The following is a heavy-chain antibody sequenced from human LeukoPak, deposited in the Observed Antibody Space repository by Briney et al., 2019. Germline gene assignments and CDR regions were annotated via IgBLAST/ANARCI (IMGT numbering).Heavy chain of an antibody. Sequence: SETLSLTCAVSGGSISSGGYSWSWIRQPPGKGLEWIGYIYHSGSTYYNPSLKSRVTISVDRSKNQFSLKLSSVTAADTAVYYCARAVGDYYDSSAQHHFDYWGQGTLVTVSS. CDR3: ARAVGDYYDSSAQHHFDY. J-gene: IGHJ4*02. CDR2: IYHSGST. CDR1: GGSISSGGYS. D-gene: IGHD3-22*01. V-gene: IGHV4-30-2*01.